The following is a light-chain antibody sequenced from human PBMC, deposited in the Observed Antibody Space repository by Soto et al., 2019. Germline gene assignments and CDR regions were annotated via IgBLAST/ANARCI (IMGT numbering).Light chain of an antibody. J-gene: IGKJ1*01. CDR2: AAS. V-gene: IGKV1-39*01. Sequence: DIQMTQSPSSLSASVRDRVTITCRASEGISSYLNWYQLKPGTAPKLLIYAASNLQSGVPPRFSGSGSGKDFTLTIAALQPDDFATYYCHQSFSSPRTFGQGTKVDIK. CDR1: EGISSY. CDR3: HQSFSSPRT.